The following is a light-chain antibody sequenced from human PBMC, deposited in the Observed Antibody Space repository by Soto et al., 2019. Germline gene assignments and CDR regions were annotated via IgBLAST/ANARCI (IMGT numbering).Light chain of an antibody. CDR3: QQYGSSGT. V-gene: IGKV3-20*01. Sequence: EIVMTQSPATLSVSPGESATLSCRASQTVSITYLTWYQQKPGQAPXLLIYGASNRATGIPDRFIGSGSGTEFTLTISRLEPEDFAVDYCQQYGSSGTFGQGTKVDIK. CDR1: QTVSITY. CDR2: GAS. J-gene: IGKJ1*01.